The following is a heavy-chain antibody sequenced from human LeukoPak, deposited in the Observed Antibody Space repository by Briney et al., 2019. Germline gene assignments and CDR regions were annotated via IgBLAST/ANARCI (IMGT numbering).Heavy chain of an antibody. V-gene: IGHV3-43*02. CDR3: ARGAFDY. J-gene: IGHJ4*02. Sequence: GGSLRLSCAASGFTFDDYAMHWVRQAPGKGLEWVSLISGDGGSTYYADSVKGRFTISRDNSKNTLYLQMNSLRAEDTAVYYCARGAFDYWGQGTLVTVSS. CDR1: GFTFDDYA. CDR2: ISGDGGST.